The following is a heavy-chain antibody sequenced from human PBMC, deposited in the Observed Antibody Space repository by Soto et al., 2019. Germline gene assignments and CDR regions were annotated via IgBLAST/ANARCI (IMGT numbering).Heavy chain of an antibody. Sequence: QVQLVESGGGVVQPGRSLRLSCAASGFTFSSYGMHWVRQAPGKGLEWVAVIWYDGSNKYYADSVKGRFTISRDNSKNTLYLQMNRLRAEDTAVYYCARRDYGDYSYYFDYWGQGTLVTVSS. D-gene: IGHD4-17*01. CDR1: GFTFSSYG. J-gene: IGHJ4*02. CDR3: ARRDYGDYSYYFDY. V-gene: IGHV3-33*01. CDR2: IWYDGSNK.